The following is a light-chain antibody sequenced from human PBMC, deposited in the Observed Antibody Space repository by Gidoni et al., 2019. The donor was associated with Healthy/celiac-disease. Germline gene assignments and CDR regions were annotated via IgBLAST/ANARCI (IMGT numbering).Light chain of an antibody. J-gene: IGKJ3*01. CDR1: QIIINY. CDR2: AAS. V-gene: IGKV1-39*01. Sequence: DIQMNQSPSSLYASVGDRVTITCRASQIIINYLNWYQQKPRKAPKLLIYAASSLQSGVPSRFSVSGSGTDFTRTISSLQPEDFATYYCQQSYSAPFXFXTGTKVDI. CDR3: QQSYSAPFX.